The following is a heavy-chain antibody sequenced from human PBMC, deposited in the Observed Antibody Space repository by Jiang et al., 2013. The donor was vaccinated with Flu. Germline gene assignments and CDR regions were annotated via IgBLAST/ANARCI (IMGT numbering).Heavy chain of an antibody. CDR3: ARVLEEVKSASYYYYGMDV. V-gene: IGHV2-70*11. D-gene: IGHD1-1*01. CDR2: IDWDDDK. Sequence: KPTQTLTLTCTFSGFSLSTSGMCVSWIRQPPGKALEWLARIDWDDDKYYSTSLKTRLTISKDTSKNQVVLTMTNMDPVDTATYYCARVLEEVKSASYYYYGMDVWGKGTTVTVSS. J-gene: IGHJ6*04. CDR1: GFSLSTSGMC.